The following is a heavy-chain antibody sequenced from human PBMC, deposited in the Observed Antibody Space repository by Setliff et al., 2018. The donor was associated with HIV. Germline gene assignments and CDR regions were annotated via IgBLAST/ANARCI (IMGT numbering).Heavy chain of an antibody. CDR2: VIPLLRAA. CDR3: ARPSHVYGDNGPLGY. Sequence: SVKVSCKASGDTFTGNAFSWVRQAPGQGLEWMGAVIPLLRAANYAQNMQGRVTITADESTSTAYMELSSLRSEDTAIYYCARPSHVYGDNGPLGYWGQGTLVTVSS. V-gene: IGHV1-69*13. D-gene: IGHD2-21*01. CDR1: GDTFTGNA. J-gene: IGHJ4*02.